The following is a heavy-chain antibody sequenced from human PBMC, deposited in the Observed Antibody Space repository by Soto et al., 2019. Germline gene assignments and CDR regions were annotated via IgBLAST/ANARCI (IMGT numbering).Heavy chain of an antibody. V-gene: IGHV1-69*01. J-gene: IGHJ6*02. Sequence: QVQLVQSGAEVKKPGSSVKVSCKASGGTFSSYAISWVRQAPGQGLELMGGIIPISGTANYAQKFPGRVTITADESTSTAYMELSSLRSEDTAVYYCARSQGSSTSLEIYYYYYYGMDVWGQGTTVTVSS. CDR2: IIPISGTA. CDR1: GGTFSSYA. D-gene: IGHD2-2*01. CDR3: ARSQGSSTSLEIYYYYYYGMDV.